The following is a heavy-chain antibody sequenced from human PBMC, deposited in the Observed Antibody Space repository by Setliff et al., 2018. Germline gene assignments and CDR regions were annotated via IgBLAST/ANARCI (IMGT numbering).Heavy chain of an antibody. Sequence: GASVKVSCKASGYTFSTYGISWVRQAPGQGLEWMGWISAYNGYTNYAQKLQGRVTMTTDTSTSTAYMELRSLRSDDTAVYYCAREVGSRLDYWGQGTLVTVSS. CDR1: GYTFSTYG. V-gene: IGHV1-18*01. CDR2: ISAYNGYT. D-gene: IGHD6-13*01. CDR3: AREVGSRLDY. J-gene: IGHJ4*02.